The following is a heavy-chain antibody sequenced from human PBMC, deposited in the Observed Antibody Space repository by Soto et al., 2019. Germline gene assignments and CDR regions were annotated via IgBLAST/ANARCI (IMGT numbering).Heavy chain of an antibody. CDR3: ARVVAVAATTSLINY. Sequence: QVQLVQSGAEVKKPGASVKVSCKASGYTFTSYGISWVRQAPGQGLEWMGWISAYNGNTNYAQKLQGRVTMTTDTSTSTAYRELRSLRSDETAVYYCARVVAVAATTSLINYCGQGTLVTVSS. CDR2: ISAYNGNT. J-gene: IGHJ4*02. CDR1: GYTFTSYG. D-gene: IGHD6-19*01. V-gene: IGHV1-18*01.